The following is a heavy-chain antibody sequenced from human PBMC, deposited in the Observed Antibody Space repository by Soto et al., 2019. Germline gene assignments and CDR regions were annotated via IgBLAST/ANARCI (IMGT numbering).Heavy chain of an antibody. V-gene: IGHV1-18*01. CDR2: ISAYNGNT. J-gene: IGHJ6*02. D-gene: IGHD3-3*01. CDR3: ARVRITIFGVVIAQPSSGMDV. CDR1: GYSFTNND. Sequence: ASVKVSCKASGYSFTNNDVTWVRQAPGQGLEWMGWISAYNGNTNYAQKLQGRVTMTTDTSTSTAYMELRSLRSDDTAVYYCARVRITIFGVVIAQPSSGMDVWGQGTTVTVSS.